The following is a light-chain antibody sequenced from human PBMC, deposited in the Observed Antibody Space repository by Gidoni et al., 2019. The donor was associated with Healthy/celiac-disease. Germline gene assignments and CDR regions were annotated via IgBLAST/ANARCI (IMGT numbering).Light chain of an antibody. CDR2: GKN. CDR1: SLRSYY. J-gene: IGLJ2*01. CDR3: NSRDSSGNLWV. Sequence: SSELTQDHAVSVALGQTVRLTCQGDSLRSYYASWYQQKPGQAPVLVIYGKNNRPSGIPDRFAGSSPGNTASLTITGAHAEDEADYYCNSRDSSGNLWVFGGGTKLTVL. V-gene: IGLV3-19*01.